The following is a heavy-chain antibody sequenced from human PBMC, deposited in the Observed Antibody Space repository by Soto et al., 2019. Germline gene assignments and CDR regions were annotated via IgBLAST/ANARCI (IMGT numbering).Heavy chain of an antibody. Sequence: ASVKVSCKASGYTFTSYYMHWVRQAPGRGLEWMGIINPSGGSTSYAQKFQGRVTVTRDTSTSTVYMELSSLRSEDTAVYYCARDRAAAGEFDYWGQGTLVTVS. J-gene: IGHJ4*02. CDR3: ARDRAAAGEFDY. V-gene: IGHV1-46*01. CDR1: GYTFTSYY. D-gene: IGHD6-13*01. CDR2: INPSGGST.